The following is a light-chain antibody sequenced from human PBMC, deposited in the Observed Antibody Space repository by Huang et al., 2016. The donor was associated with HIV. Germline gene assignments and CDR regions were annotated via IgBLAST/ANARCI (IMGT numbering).Light chain of an antibody. CDR2: GTS. CDR1: QNISSD. Sequence: EIVMTQSPATLSVSPGERVTLSCRASQNISSDLAWYQQKPGQAPRLLVYGTSTRATGIPARFSGGGSGTECTLTISSLQSEDLAVYYCQQYNSWPPGYTFGQGTNLEIK. J-gene: IGKJ2*01. CDR3: QQYNSWPPGYT. V-gene: IGKV3-15*01.